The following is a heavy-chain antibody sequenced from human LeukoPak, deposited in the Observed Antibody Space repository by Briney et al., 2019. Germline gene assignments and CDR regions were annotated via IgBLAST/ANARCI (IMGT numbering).Heavy chain of an antibody. CDR2: ISGSGGST. V-gene: IGHV3-23*01. CDR1: GFTFSSYA. D-gene: IGHD5-18*01. Sequence: PGGSLRLSCAASGFTFSSYAMSWVRQAPGKGLEWVSAISGSGGSTYYADSVKGRFTISGDNSKNTLYLQMNSLRAEDTAVYYCAKKTRANVDTAMVDYWGQGTLVTVSS. J-gene: IGHJ4*02. CDR3: AKKTRANVDTAMVDY.